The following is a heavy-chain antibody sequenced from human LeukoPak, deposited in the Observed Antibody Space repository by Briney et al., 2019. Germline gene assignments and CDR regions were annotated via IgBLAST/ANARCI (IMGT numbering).Heavy chain of an antibody. Sequence: ASVKVSCKASGYTYTSYAMHWVRQAPGQRLEWMGWINAGNSNTKYSQKFQGRVTITRDTSASTAYMELSSLRSEDTAVYYCVRDHNEDGYGYYYGMDVWGQGTTVTVSS. D-gene: IGHD5-18*01. J-gene: IGHJ6*02. CDR1: GYTYTSYA. CDR2: INAGNSNT. V-gene: IGHV1-3*01. CDR3: VRDHNEDGYGYYYGMDV.